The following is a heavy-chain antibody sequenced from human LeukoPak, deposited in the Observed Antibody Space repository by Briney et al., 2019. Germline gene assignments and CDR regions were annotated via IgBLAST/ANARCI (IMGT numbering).Heavy chain of an antibody. CDR3: AKDRDSNWYPYFEY. Sequence: PGGSLRLSCAASGFTFSSYAMHWVRQAPGKGLEWVAVISYDGSNKYYADSVKGRFTISRDNSKNTLYLDINSLRTEDTAVYYCAKDRDSNWYPYFEYWGQGTLITVSS. D-gene: IGHD4-11*01. V-gene: IGHV3-30-3*01. CDR1: GFTFSSYA. CDR2: ISYDGSNK. J-gene: IGHJ4*02.